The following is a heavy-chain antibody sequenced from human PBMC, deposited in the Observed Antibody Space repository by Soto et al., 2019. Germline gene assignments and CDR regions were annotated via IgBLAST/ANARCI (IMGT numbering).Heavy chain of an antibody. D-gene: IGHD3-3*01. Sequence: QIALKESGPSLVKPTQTLTLTCTFSGFSLTTTGVGVGWIRQPPGKALEWLALIYWDDDKRYSPSLKSRLTITKDTSEKKVVLTMTNMDPVDTATYYCAYNSDFWSGYYASCFDPWGQGKLVTVSS. J-gene: IGHJ5*02. CDR3: AYNSDFWSGYYASCFDP. CDR2: IYWDDDK. CDR1: GFSLTTTGVG. V-gene: IGHV2-5*02.